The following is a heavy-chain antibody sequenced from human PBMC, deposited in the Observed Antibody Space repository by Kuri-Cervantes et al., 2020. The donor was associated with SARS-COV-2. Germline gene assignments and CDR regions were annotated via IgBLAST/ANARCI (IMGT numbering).Heavy chain of an antibody. J-gene: IGHJ4*02. CDR3: ARDLISVTAYFDF. CDR1: GFSFSDYY. V-gene: IGHV3-11*06. D-gene: IGHD2-21*02. CDR2: ISGSGSYT. Sequence: GESLKISCVASGFSFSDYYMSWIRQAPGKGLEWVSYISGSGSYTNYADSVKGRFTISRDNAKNSVYLQMRSVRAEDTAVYYCARDLISVTAYFDFWGQGTQVTVSS.